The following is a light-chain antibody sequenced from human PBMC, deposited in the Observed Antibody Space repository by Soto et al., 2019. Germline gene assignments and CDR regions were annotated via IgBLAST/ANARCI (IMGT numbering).Light chain of an antibody. CDR1: SSNIGANYD. CDR2: GNS. J-gene: IGLJ1*01. CDR3: QYYDNTPSARYV. V-gene: IGLV1-40*01. Sequence: QSVLTQPPSVSGAPGQRVTISCTGSSSNIGANYDVHWYQQRPGTAPKLLIFGNSNRPSGVPDRFSGSKSGTSASLAITGLQADDEGDYYCQYYDNTPSARYVFGTGTTLPVL.